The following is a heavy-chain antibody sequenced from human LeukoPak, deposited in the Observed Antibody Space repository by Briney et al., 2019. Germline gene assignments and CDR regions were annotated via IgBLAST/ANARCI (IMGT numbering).Heavy chain of an antibody. Sequence: SETLSLTCTVSGGSISSYYWSWIRQPPGKGLEWIGYIYYSGSTYYNPSLKSRVTISVDTSKNQFSLKLSSVTAADTAVYYCAREPRLNYYDSSGLDYWGQGTLVTVSS. CDR1: GGSISSYY. J-gene: IGHJ4*02. CDR3: AREPRLNYYDSSGLDY. D-gene: IGHD3-22*01. CDR2: IYYSGST. V-gene: IGHV4-59*12.